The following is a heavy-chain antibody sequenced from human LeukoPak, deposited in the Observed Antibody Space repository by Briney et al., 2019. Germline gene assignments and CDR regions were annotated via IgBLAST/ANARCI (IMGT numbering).Heavy chain of an antibody. J-gene: IGHJ4*02. CDR2: IYYSGST. CDR3: ATLLVDTESFDS. CDR1: AGSISSGGHY. D-gene: IGHD3/OR15-3a*01. V-gene: IGHV4-31*03. Sequence: SETLSLTCTVSAGSISSGGHYWNWIRQHPGKGLEWIGYIYYSGSTYYNPSLKSRLTISVDTSKNQFSLTLSSVTAADTAVYYCATLLVDTESFDSWGQGTLVTVSS.